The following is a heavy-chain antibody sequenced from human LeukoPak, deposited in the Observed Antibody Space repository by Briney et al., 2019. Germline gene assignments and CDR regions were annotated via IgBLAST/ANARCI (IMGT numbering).Heavy chain of an antibody. CDR2: INWNSGSI. CDR3: AKVGYYDSSGYYGAFDY. CDR1: GFTFSSYS. D-gene: IGHD3-22*01. V-gene: IGHV3-9*01. J-gene: IGHJ4*02. Sequence: GGSLRLSCAASGFTFSSYSMNWVRQAPGKGLEWVSGINWNSGSIGYADSVKGRFTISRDNAKNSLYLQMNSLRAEDTALYYCAKVGYYDSSGYYGAFDYWGQGTLVTVSS.